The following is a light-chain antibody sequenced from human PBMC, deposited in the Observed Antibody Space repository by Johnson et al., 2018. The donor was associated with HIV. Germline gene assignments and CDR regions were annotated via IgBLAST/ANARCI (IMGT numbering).Light chain of an antibody. CDR3: GTWDSSLSAV. Sequence: QSVLTQPPSVSAAPGQKVTISCSGSSSNIGNNYVSWYQQLPGTAPKLLIYENNKRPSGIPYRFSGSKSGTSATLGITGLQTGDEADYYCGTWDSSLSAVFGTGTKVTV. V-gene: IGLV1-51*02. J-gene: IGLJ1*01. CDR1: SSNIGNNY. CDR2: ENN.